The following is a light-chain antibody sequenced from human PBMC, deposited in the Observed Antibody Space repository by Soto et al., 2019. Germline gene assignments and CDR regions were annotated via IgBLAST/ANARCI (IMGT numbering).Light chain of an antibody. CDR3: QQHNQWPIT. J-gene: IGKJ5*01. CDR2: YIS. V-gene: IGKV3D-15*01. CDR1: QSAGNF. Sequence: DRVMTQSPATLSVSPGERSTLSCRASQSAGNFLAWYQQKPGQAPRLLIYYISTRATGIPARFSGSGSGTEFTLTINSLQSEDSAVYYCQQHNQWPITFGQGTRLEIK.